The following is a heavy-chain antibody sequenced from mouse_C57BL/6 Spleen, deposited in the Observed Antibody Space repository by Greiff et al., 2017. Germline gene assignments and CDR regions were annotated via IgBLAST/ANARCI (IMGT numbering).Heavy chain of an antibody. Sequence: EVKLMESGPGLVKPSQSLSLTCSVTGYSITSGYYWNWIRQFPGNKLEWMGYISYDGSNNYNPSLKNRISITRDTSKNQFFLKLNSVTTEDTATYYCARGGKLGRYFDVWGTGTTVTVSS. V-gene: IGHV3-6*01. CDR3: ARGGKLGRYFDV. CDR2: ISYDGSN. CDR1: GYSITSGYY. J-gene: IGHJ1*03. D-gene: IGHD4-1*01.